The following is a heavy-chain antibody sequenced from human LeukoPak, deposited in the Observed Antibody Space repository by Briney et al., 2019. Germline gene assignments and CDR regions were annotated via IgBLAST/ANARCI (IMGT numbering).Heavy chain of an antibody. Sequence: ASVKVSCKASGGTFSSYAISWVRQAPGHGLEWMGGIIPLFGTVNYAQKFQGRVTITADKSTSTAYMELSSLRSEDTAVYYCASSNAYSYGDYYFDYWGQGTLVTVSS. CDR3: ASSNAYSYGDYYFDY. CDR1: GGTFSSYA. J-gene: IGHJ4*02. D-gene: IGHD5-18*01. V-gene: IGHV1-69*06. CDR2: IIPLFGTV.